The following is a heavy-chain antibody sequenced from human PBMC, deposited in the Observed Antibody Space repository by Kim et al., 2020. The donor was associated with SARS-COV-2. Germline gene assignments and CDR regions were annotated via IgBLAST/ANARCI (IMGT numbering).Heavy chain of an antibody. Sequence: YNPSLKSRDTISVDTSKNQFSLKLSSVTAADTAVYYCARHVAPEQQLVDYWGQGTLVTVSS. CDR3: ARHVAPEQQLVDY. J-gene: IGHJ4*02. V-gene: IGHV4-39*01. D-gene: IGHD6-13*01.